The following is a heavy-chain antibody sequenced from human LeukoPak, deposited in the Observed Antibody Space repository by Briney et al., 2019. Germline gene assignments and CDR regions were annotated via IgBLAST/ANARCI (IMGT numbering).Heavy chain of an antibody. V-gene: IGHV3-53*01. Sequence: GGSLRLSCAASGLIVSSNYMSWVRQAPGKGLEWVSVLYSGGSIYYADSVKGRFTISRDNSKNTLYLQMNSLRAEDTAVYYCTKGTIWLPFDYWGQGTLVTVSS. CDR3: TKGTIWLPFDY. CDR2: LYSGGSI. J-gene: IGHJ4*02. D-gene: IGHD5-18*01. CDR1: GLIVSSNY.